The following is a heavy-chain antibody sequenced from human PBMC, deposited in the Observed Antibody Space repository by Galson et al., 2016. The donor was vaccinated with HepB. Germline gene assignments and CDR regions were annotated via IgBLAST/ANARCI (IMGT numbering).Heavy chain of an antibody. V-gene: IGHV3-30*03. CDR1: GFTFSTYH. J-gene: IGHJ6*02. Sequence: SLRLSCAASGFTFSTYHIHWVRQAPGKGLEWVAVISDDGSKRFYADSVQGRFIMSRDNSKDTLYLQMNSLTDEDTAVYYCARDLDDRSGYYDSYYAMEVWGQGTTVTVSS. CDR2: ISDDGSKR. D-gene: IGHD3-22*01. CDR3: ARDLDDRSGYYDSYYAMEV.